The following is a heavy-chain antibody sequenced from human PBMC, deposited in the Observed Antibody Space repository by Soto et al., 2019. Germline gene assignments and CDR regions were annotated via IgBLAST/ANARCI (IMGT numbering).Heavy chain of an antibody. D-gene: IGHD4-17*01. Sequence: QLQLQESGPRLVKLSETLSLTCTVSGGSISSSNYYWAWIRQPPGKGVEWIGSIFYSRNTYYTPYIKSRVTISVDGSKTQFSLKLTSVTAAVTALYYCAAAGHGDLYGLDVWGQGTTVTVSS. V-gene: IGHV4-39*01. CDR1: GGSISSSNYY. J-gene: IGHJ6*02. CDR3: AAAGHGDLYGLDV. CDR2: IFYSRNT.